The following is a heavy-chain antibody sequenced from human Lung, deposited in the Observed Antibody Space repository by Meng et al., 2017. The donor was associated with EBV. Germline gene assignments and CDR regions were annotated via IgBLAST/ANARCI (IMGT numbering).Heavy chain of an antibody. Sequence: VQFGQSGGEGKKPGSSVKVACKTCGDSFSTQTFSWVRQAPGQGPEWMGGLIAVFDKTKAAPRFQDRVTFTADESTSTAYMELSSLTFDDTAVYFCARGRRNEPLFDYWGQGTLVTVSS. CDR1: GDSFSTQT. D-gene: IGHD1-14*01. V-gene: IGHV1-69*13. CDR3: ARGRRNEPLFDY. CDR2: LIAVFDKT. J-gene: IGHJ4*02.